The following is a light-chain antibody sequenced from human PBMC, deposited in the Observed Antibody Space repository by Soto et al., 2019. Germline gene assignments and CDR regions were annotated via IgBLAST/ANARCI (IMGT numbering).Light chain of an antibody. Sequence: DIQITKSPSSLSASVGDRVTITCRASQSISSYLNWYQQNPGKAPKLLIYAASSLQSGVPSRFSGSGSGTDITLTISSLQPEDFATYYCQQSYSILWTFGQGTKVEIK. CDR3: QQSYSILWT. J-gene: IGKJ1*01. CDR1: QSISSY. CDR2: AAS. V-gene: IGKV1-39*01.